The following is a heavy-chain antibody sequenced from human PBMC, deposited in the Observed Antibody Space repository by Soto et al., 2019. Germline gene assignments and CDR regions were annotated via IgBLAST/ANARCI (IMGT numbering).Heavy chain of an antibody. Sequence: QVQLLQSGAEVKKPGSSVRVSCEASGGTFRTYAISWVRQAPGQGLEWMGEIIPIFGTVNYAQKFQGRVTITADXSXTXDXXDLRSLRSEDTAVYYCATGAVAGSQTSYYYYGMDVWGQGTTVTVSS. CDR1: GGTFRTYA. CDR3: ATGAVAGSQTSYYYYGMDV. CDR2: IIPIFGTV. J-gene: IGHJ6*02. V-gene: IGHV1-69*12. D-gene: IGHD6-19*01.